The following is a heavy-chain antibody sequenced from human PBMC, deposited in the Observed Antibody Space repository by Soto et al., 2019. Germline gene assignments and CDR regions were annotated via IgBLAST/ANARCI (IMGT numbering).Heavy chain of an antibody. CDR2: ISSSSSYI. J-gene: IGHJ3*02. Sequence: GGSLRLSCAASGFTFSSYSMNWVRQAPGNGLEWVSSISSSSSYIYYADSVKGRFTISRDNAENSLYLQMNSLRAEDTAVYYCARDLSTDSGYDSGDAFDIWGQGTMVTVSS. V-gene: IGHV3-21*01. CDR3: ARDLSTDSGYDSGDAFDI. D-gene: IGHD5-12*01. CDR1: GFTFSSYS.